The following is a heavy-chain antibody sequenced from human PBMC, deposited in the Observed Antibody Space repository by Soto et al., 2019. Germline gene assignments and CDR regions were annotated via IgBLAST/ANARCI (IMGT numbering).Heavy chain of an antibody. CDR1: GYTFTSYG. V-gene: IGHV1-18*01. CDR2: ISAYNGNT. J-gene: IGHJ6*03. CDR3: ARSSRAYYYYYMDV. D-gene: IGHD2-2*01. Sequence: QVQLVQSGAEVKKPGASVKVSCKASGYTFTSYGISWVRQAPGQGLEWMGWISAYNGNTNYAQKLQGSVTMPTDTSTSTAYMELRSLRSADTAVYYCARSSRAYYYYYMDVWGKGTTVTVSS.